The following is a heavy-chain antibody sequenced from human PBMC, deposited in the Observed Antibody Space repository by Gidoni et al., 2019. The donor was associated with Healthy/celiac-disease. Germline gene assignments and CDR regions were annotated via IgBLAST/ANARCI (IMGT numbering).Heavy chain of an antibody. J-gene: IGHJ3*02. CDR1: GFAFSSYW. Sequence: EVQLVESGGGLVQPGGSLRLSCAASGFAFSSYWMSWVRQATGKGLEWLANIKQDGSEKSYVDSVKGRFTSSRDNAKNSLYLQMNSLRAEDTAVYYCARGKFSAWAFDIWGQGTMVTVSS. V-gene: IGHV3-7*01. CDR3: ARGKFSAWAFDI. CDR2: IKQDGSEK. D-gene: IGHD6-25*01.